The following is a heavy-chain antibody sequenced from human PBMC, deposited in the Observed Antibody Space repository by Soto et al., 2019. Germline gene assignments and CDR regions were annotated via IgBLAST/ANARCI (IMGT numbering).Heavy chain of an antibody. Sequence: GGSLRLSCEASGFTFRDYYMTWFRQAPGKGLEWLSYIDSSTKNTNNAETVKGQLTISRDNAKKTLYLKMKSLRADDTAVYYCAREYYYTMDVWGQGTMVTVSS. J-gene: IGHJ6*02. V-gene: IGHV3-11*05. CDR3: AREYYYTMDV. CDR1: GFTFRDYY. CDR2: IDSSTKNT.